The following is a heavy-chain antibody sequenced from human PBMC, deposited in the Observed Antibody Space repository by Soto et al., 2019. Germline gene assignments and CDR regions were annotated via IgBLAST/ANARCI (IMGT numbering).Heavy chain of an antibody. D-gene: IGHD2-2*01. J-gene: IGHJ3*02. CDR2: IIPILGIA. Sequence: ASVKVSCKASGGTFSSYTISWVRQAPGQGLEWMGRIIPILGIANYAQKFQGRVTITADKSTSTAYMELSSLRSEDTAVDYCARCMGYCSSTSCLLSGDAFDIWGQGTMVTVSS. V-gene: IGHV1-69*02. CDR3: ARCMGYCSSTSCLLSGDAFDI. CDR1: GGTFSSYT.